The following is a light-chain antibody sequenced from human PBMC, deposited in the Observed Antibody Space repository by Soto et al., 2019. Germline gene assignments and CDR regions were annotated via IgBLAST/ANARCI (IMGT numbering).Light chain of an antibody. CDR2: ANK. CDR3: QSYDSSPSGYV. J-gene: IGLJ1*01. CDR1: SSNIGAGYD. Sequence: QLVLTQPPSVSEAPGQRVTISCTGSSSNIGAGYDVHWYQQLPGAAPKLLIYANKNRPAGVPDRFSASKSGTSASLAITGLQAEDEADYYCQSYDSSPSGYVFGTGTKVTVL. V-gene: IGLV1-40*01.